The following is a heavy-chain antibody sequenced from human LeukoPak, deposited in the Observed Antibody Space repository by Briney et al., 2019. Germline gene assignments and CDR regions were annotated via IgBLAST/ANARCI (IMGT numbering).Heavy chain of an antibody. D-gene: IGHD4-17*01. V-gene: IGHV1-2*06. CDR3: ARDSNGDYYFDY. CDR1: GYTFTDYY. Sequence: ASVKVSCKASGYTFTDYYIHWVRQAPGQGLEWMGRINPNSGGTNYAQKFQGRVTMTRDTSTSTVYMELSSLRSEDTAVYYCARDSNGDYYFDYWGQGTLVTVSS. CDR2: INPNSGGT. J-gene: IGHJ4*02.